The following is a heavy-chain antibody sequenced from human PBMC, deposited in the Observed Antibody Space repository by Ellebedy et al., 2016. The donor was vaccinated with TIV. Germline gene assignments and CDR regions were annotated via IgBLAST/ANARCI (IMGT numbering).Heavy chain of an antibody. CDR2: IYHSGNT. D-gene: IGHD1-26*01. Sequence: MPSETLSLTCAVSGGSISSRNWWRWVRPPPGQGLEWIGEIYHSGNTNYNPSLKSRVTISVDTSTRQFSLNLNSVTAADTAVYYCTRIPTIDNRFGFFDYWGQGTLVTVSS. J-gene: IGHJ4*02. CDR3: TRIPTIDNRFGFFDY. CDR1: GGSISSRNW. V-gene: IGHV4-4*02.